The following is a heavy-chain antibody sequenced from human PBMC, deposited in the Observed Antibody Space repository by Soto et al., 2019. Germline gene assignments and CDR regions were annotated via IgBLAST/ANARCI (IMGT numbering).Heavy chain of an antibody. CDR3: ARESGSPGTFDY. J-gene: IGHJ4*02. D-gene: IGHD2-15*01. CDR2: ISSSSSYI. V-gene: IGHV3-21*01. CDR1: GVTFSSYS. Sequence: AGGSLRLSCAASGVTFSSYSMNWVRQAPGKGLEWVSSISSSSSYIYYADSVKGRFTISRDNAKNSLYLQMNSLRAEDTAVYYCARESGSPGTFDYWGQGTLVTVSS.